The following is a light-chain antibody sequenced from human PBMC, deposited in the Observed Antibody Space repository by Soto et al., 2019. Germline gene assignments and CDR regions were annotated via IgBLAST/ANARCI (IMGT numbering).Light chain of an antibody. J-gene: IGKJ3*01. CDR1: QNIRDN. V-gene: IGKV3-15*01. Sequence: EIVMTQSPDILSVSPGERATLSCRASQNIRDNLAWYKQKPGQAPRLLIYGASTRDTGIPARFSGSGSGTEFTLTINSLQSEDFAVYYCHQYTTWPPTFGPGTKVDMK. CDR3: HQYTTWPPT. CDR2: GAS.